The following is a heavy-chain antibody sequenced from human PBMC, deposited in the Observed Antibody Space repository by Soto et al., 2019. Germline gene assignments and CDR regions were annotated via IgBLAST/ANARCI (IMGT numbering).Heavy chain of an antibody. CDR2: IYRDDDK. CDR1: GFSLNTNEVA. J-gene: IGHJ4*02. D-gene: IGHD3-16*01. V-gene: IGHV2-5*02. Sequence: KESGPTLVKPTQTLTLTCSFSGFSLNTNEVAVGWIRQPPGKALEWLALIYRDDDKRYSPSLKSRLTITKDTSKDQVVLTMTNMDHVDTASYCCGHHRRGRGGDYWGQGTLVTVSS. CDR3: GHHRRGRGGDY.